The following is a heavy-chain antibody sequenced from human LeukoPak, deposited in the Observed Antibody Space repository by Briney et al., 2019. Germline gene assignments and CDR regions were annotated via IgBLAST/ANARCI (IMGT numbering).Heavy chain of an antibody. CDR1: GGSISSVGYY. Sequence: PSETLSLTCTVSGGSISSVGYYWSWIRQHPGQGLEWIGYIYYSGSTYYNPSLKGRVTMSVDTSKNQFSLKLTSVTAADTAVYYCARAPRGSGNTYWYFDLWGRGALVTVSS. CDR3: ARAPRGSGNTYWYFDL. CDR2: IYYSGST. J-gene: IGHJ2*01. V-gene: IGHV4-31*03. D-gene: IGHD2-15*01.